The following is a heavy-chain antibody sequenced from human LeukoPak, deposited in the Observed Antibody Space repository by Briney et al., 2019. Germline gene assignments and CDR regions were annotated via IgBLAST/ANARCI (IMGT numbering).Heavy chain of an antibody. CDR1: GYTFTGYY. V-gene: IGHV1-2*04. Sequence: ASVKVSCKASGYTFTGYYMHRVRQAPGQGLEWMGWINPNSGGTNYAQKLQGWVSMTSDTSISTAYMELSRLRSDDTAVYYCARGGVITLGGVIVPFDYWGQGTLVTVSS. CDR3: ARGGVITLGGVIVPFDY. J-gene: IGHJ4*02. D-gene: IGHD3-16*02. CDR2: INPNSGGT.